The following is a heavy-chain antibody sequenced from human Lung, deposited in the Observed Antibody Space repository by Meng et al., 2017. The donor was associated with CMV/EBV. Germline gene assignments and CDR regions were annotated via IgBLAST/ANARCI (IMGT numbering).Heavy chain of an antibody. J-gene: IGHJ4*02. CDR2: IQGSDI. Sequence: GGSLGLXCAASGFTFSNYWMHWVRQAPGKGLVWVSRIQGSDIAYADSVQGRFSISRDNAKNTLYLQINSLRVEDTAVYYCARASPYSRSYFDYWGQGALVTVSS. CDR3: ARASPYSRSYFDY. D-gene: IGHD6-6*01. CDR1: GFTFSNYW. V-gene: IGHV3-74*01.